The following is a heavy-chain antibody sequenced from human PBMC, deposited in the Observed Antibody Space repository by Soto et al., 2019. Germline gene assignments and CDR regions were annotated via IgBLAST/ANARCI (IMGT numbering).Heavy chain of an antibody. D-gene: IGHD6-13*01. V-gene: IGHV4-59*01. J-gene: IGHJ4*02. Sequence: PSETLSLTCTVSGGSISSYYWSWIRQPPGKGLEWIGYIHYSGSTNYNPSLKSRVTISVDTSKNQFSLKLNSVTAADTAVYYCVRDSIAATGQSYFDYWGQGTLVTVSS. CDR1: GGSISSYY. CDR3: VRDSIAATGQSYFDY. CDR2: IHYSGST.